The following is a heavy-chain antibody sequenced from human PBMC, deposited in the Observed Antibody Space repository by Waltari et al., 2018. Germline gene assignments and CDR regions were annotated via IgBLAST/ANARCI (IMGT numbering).Heavy chain of an antibody. J-gene: IGHJ4*02. CDR2: IYPGDSDT. CDR3: ARRDRGGSVSNYFDY. V-gene: IGHV5-51*03. CDR1: GYSFTTYW. Sequence: DVQLAQSGAEVKKAGESLKISCKGSGYSFTTYWIGWVRQMPGKGLWWMGIIYPGDSDTSYSPSFQGQVTISVDKSITTAYLQWSSLKASDTAIYCCARRDRGGSVSNYFDYWGQGTLVTVSS. D-gene: IGHD3-10*01.